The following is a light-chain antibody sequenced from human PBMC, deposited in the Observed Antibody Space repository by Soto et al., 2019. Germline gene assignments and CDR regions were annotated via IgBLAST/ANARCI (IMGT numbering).Light chain of an antibody. Sequence: EIVMTQSPATLSVSPGERATLSCRASQSVSSNLAWYQQKPCQAPRLLIYGASTRATGIPARFSGSGSGTDGTLTISSLQSEDFAVYYCQQYNNWPLTFGGGTKVEIK. J-gene: IGKJ4*01. CDR2: GAS. V-gene: IGKV3-15*01. CDR3: QQYNNWPLT. CDR1: QSVSSN.